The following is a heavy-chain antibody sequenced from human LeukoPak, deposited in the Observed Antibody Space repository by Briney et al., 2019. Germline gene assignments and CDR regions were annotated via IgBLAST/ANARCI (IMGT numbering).Heavy chain of an antibody. CDR3: AREGICSSTSCPTSVYFDY. V-gene: IGHV1-69*05. CDR1: GGTFSRYA. D-gene: IGHD2-2*01. Sequence: ASVKVSCKASGGTFSRYAISWVRQAPGQGLEWMGGIIPILGTTNYAQKFQGRATITTDESTSTAYMELSSLRSEDTAVYYCAREGICSSTSCPTSVYFDYWGQGTLVTVSS. J-gene: IGHJ4*02. CDR2: IIPILGTT.